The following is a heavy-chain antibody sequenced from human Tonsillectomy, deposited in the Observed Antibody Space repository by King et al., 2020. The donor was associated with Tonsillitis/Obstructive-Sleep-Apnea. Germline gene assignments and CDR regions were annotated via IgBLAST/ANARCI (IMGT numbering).Heavy chain of an antibody. V-gene: IGHV1-18*01. CDR3: ARDYYDSRRYYPGYFQH. CDR1: GYTFTSYD. CDR2: SRPNNGEK. D-gene: IGHD3-22*01. Sequence: QLVQSGAEVKKPGASVKVSCKASGYTFTSYDITWVRQAPGQGLEWMGWSRPNNGEKNYAKKLQGRVTMTSETSTNTAYMELRSLRSDDTAVYYCARDYYDSRRYYPGYFQHWGQGTLVTVSS. J-gene: IGHJ1*01.